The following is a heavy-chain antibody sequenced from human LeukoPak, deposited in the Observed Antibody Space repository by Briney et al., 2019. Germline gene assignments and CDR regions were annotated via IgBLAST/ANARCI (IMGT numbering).Heavy chain of an antibody. V-gene: IGHV4-59*01. J-gene: IGHJ4*02. Sequence: PSETLSLTCAVYGGSFSGYYWSWIRQPPGKGLEWIGYIYYSGSTNYNPSLKSRVTISVDTSKNQFSLKLSSVTAADTAVYYCARGRFLIDYWGQGTLVTVSS. D-gene: IGHD3-3*01. CDR2: IYYSGST. CDR3: ARGRFLIDY. CDR1: GGSFSGYY.